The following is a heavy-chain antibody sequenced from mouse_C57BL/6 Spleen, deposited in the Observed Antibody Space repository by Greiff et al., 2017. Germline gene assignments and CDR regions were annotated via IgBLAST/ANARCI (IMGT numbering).Heavy chain of an antibody. CDR1: GYTFTSYW. V-gene: IGHV1-59*01. CDR2: IVTSDGYT. Sequence: QVQLQQPGAELVRPGTSVKLSCKASGYTFTSYWLYWVKQRPGQGLVWIGVIVTSDGYTNYNQQFKGKATLTVATSSSTVYMQFSSLTSEDSAVYYGARSKELTGIFDYWGQGTTLTVSS. J-gene: IGHJ2*01. CDR3: ARSKELTGIFDY. D-gene: IGHD4-1*01.